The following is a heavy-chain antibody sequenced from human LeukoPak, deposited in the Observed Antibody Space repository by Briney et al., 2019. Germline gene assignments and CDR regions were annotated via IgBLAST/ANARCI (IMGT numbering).Heavy chain of an antibody. Sequence: GGSLRLSCAVSGFTFTDYWMNWVRQAPGKGLEWVASIRQDGGEKSYVDSVKGRFTISRDNTKSSLYLQINSLRAEDTAVYYCARDGTAAGLYFDLXGQGTLVTVSS. J-gene: IGHJ4*01. V-gene: IGHV3-7*01. CDR1: GFTFTDYW. D-gene: IGHD6-13*01. CDR2: IRQDGGEK. CDR3: ARDGTAAGLYFDL.